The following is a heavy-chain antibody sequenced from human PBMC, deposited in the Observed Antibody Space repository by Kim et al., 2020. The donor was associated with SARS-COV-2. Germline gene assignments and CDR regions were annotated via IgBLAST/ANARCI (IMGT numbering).Heavy chain of an antibody. CDR2: GST. J-gene: IGHJ3*02. V-gene: IGHV1-46*01. Sequence: GSTSYAQQFQGRVTMARDTSTSTVYMELSSLRSEDTAVYYCARGDYAFDIWGQGTMVTVSS. CDR3: ARGDYAFDI.